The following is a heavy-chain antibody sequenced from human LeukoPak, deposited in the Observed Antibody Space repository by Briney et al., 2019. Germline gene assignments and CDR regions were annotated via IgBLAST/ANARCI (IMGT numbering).Heavy chain of an antibody. D-gene: IGHD1-1*01. CDR2: IYPGDSDT. Sequence: GESLKISCKGSGYSFTIYWLGWVRQMPGKGLEWMGIIYPGDSDTRYSPSFQGQVTISAAKSITTAYLRWSSLKASDTAMYYCARSLFPGYLYGMDVWGQGTTVTVSS. CDR1: GYSFTIYW. CDR3: ARSLFPGYLYGMDV. V-gene: IGHV5-51*01. J-gene: IGHJ6*02.